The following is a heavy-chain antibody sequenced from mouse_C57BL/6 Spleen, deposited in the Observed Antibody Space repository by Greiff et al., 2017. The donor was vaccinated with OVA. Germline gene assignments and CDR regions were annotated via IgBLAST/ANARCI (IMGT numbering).Heavy chain of an antibody. CDR3: AREGIDGYYVAY. Sequence: EVQLVESGPELVKPGASVKIPCKASGYTFTDYNMDWVKQSHGKSLEWIGDINPNNGGTIYNQKFKGKATLTVDKSSSTAYMELRSLTSEDTAVYYCAREGIDGYYVAYWGQGTLVTVSA. CDR1: GYTFTDYN. V-gene: IGHV1-18*01. CDR2: INPNNGGT. J-gene: IGHJ3*01. D-gene: IGHD2-3*01.